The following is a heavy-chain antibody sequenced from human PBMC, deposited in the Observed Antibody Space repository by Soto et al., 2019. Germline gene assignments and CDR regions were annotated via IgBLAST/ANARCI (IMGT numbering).Heavy chain of an antibody. J-gene: IGHJ4*02. CDR1: GFSLSDIRLG. Sequence: TGPPLVNPTETLLLTCSISGFSLSDIRLGVGWIRQPPGKALEWLAHIFANDETTYSTSLKTRLSISRDTSKSQVVLTMTNLDPEDTGTYYCARMRASGPYFDSFDNWGQGALVTVSS. CDR2: IFANDET. D-gene: IGHD3-22*01. CDR3: ARMRASGPYFDSFDN. V-gene: IGHV2-26*03.